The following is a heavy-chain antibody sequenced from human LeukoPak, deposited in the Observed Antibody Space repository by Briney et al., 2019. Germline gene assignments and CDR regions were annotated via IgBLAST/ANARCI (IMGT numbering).Heavy chain of an antibody. V-gene: IGHV4-34*01. CDR3: ARGLGDIVVVVAATPIRKYNWFDP. J-gene: IGHJ5*02. D-gene: IGHD2-15*01. Sequence: SETLSLTCAVYGGSFSGYYWSWIRQPPGKGLEWIGEINHSGSTNYNPSLKSRVTISVDTSKNQFSLKLSSATAADTAVYYCARGLGDIVVVVAATPIRKYNWFDPWGQGTLVTVSS. CDR1: GGSFSGYY. CDR2: INHSGST.